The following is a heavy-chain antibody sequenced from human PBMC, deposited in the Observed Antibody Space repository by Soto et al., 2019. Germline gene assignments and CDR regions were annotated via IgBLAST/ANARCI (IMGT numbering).Heavy chain of an antibody. J-gene: IGHJ4*01. V-gene: IGHV4-59*12. CDR3: ARTVYDRVYVDY. D-gene: IGHD5-12*01. CDR2: IYYSGST. CDR1: GGSISSYY. Sequence: PSETLSLTCTVSGGSISSYYWSWIRQPPGKGLEWIGYIYYSGSTNYNPSLKSRVTISVDTSKNQFSLKLSSVTAADTAVYYCARTVYDRVYVDYWGHGTLVTVSS.